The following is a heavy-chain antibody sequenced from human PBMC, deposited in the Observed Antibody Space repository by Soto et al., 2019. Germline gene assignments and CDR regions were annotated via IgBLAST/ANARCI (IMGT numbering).Heavy chain of an antibody. CDR2: ISYSGAT. CDR1: GDSLSRRGFY. J-gene: IGHJ4*02. CDR3: ARQSTITGNYYFDY. V-gene: IGHV4-31*03. D-gene: IGHD5-12*01. Sequence: PSETLSLTCPDSGDSLSRRGFYWNWIRQLPGKGLEWIGYISYSGATYYSPSLKSRLTISMDTSKNHFSLNLTSVTAADTAIYYCARQSTITGNYYFDYWGPGTLVTVSS.